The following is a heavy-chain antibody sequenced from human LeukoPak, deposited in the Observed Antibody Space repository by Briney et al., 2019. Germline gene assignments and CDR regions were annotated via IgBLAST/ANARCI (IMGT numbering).Heavy chain of an antibody. CDR1: GGSLSGSY. D-gene: IGHD2-2*01. CDR2: INHSGRT. Sequence: SETLSLTCAVSGGSLSGSYCTWVRQSPGEGLEWIGEINHSGRTNYNPSLQSRVTISLDTTRSQLSLILRSVTAADTAVYYCARDPCSSINCPLRFWGQGTLVTVSS. CDR3: ARDPCSSINCPLRF. J-gene: IGHJ4*02. V-gene: IGHV4-34*01.